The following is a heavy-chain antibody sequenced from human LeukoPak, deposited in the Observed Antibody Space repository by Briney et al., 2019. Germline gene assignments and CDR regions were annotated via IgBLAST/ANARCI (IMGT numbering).Heavy chain of an antibody. CDR1: GVTFSSYW. CDR2: IKQDGSQK. V-gene: IGHV3-7*01. D-gene: IGHD1-14*01. CDR3: ARSYTADY. Sequence: RGSLRLSCAASGVTFSSYWMSWVREAPGKGLEWVANIKQDGSQKYDVDSVKGRFTIYRDNAKNSLYLQMNSRRAEDTAVYYCARSYTADYWGQGTLVTVSS. J-gene: IGHJ4*02.